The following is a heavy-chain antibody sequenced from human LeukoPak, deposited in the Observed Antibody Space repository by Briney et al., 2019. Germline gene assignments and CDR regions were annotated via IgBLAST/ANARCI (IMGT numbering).Heavy chain of an antibody. CDR1: GFTFDDYA. D-gene: IGHD4-17*01. J-gene: IGHJ4*02. CDR2: TSWNSGSI. Sequence: GRSLRLSCAASGFTFDDYAMHWVRQAPGKGLEWVSGTSWNSGSIGYADSVKGRFTISRDNAKNSLYLQMNSLRAEDTALYYCAKDIGDYGDYGGLDYWGQGTLVTVSS. V-gene: IGHV3-9*01. CDR3: AKDIGDYGDYGGLDY.